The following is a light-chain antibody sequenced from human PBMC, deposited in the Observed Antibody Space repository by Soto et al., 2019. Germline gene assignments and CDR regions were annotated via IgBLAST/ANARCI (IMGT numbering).Light chain of an antibody. CDR1: SSNIGSNT. CDR2: SNN. J-gene: IGLJ2*01. CDR3: AAWDDSLNGV. V-gene: IGLV1-44*01. Sequence: QAVVTQPPSASGTPGQSVTIACSGSSSNIGSNTVNWYQQLPGTAPKLRIYSNNQRPSGVPDRFSGSKSGTSASLAISGLQSEDEADYYCAAWDDSLNGVFGGGTQLTVL.